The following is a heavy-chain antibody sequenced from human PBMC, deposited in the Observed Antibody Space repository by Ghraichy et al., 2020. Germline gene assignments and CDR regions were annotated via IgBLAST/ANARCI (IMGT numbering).Heavy chain of an antibody. D-gene: IGHD6-13*01. CDR3: AKDLAYSSSWYHAFDI. Sequence: GSLRLSCAASGFTFSSYAMSWVRQAPGKGLEWGSAISGSGGSTYYADSVKGRFTISRDNSKNTLYLQMNSLRAEDTAVYYCAKDLAYSSSWYHAFDIWGQGTMVTVSS. CDR2: ISGSGGST. J-gene: IGHJ3*02. CDR1: GFTFSSYA. V-gene: IGHV3-23*01.